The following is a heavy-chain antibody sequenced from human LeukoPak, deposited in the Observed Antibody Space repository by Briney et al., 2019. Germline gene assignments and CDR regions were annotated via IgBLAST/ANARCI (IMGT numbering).Heavy chain of an antibody. D-gene: IGHD3-22*01. CDR2: ISSSGSTI. V-gene: IGHV3-48*03. Sequence: GGSLRLSCAASGFTFGSYEMNWVRQAPGKGLEWVSYISSSGSTIYYADSVKGRFTISRDNAKNSLYLQMNSLRAEDTAVYYCARVDYYDSSGFDWGQGTLVTVSS. J-gene: IGHJ4*02. CDR1: GFTFGSYE. CDR3: ARVDYYDSSGFD.